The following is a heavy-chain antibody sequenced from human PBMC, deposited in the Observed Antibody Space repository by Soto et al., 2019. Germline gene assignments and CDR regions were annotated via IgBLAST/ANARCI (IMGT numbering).Heavy chain of an antibody. D-gene: IGHD3-22*01. J-gene: IGHJ4*02. CDR2: ISAYNGNT. CDR3: ARGERYYYDSSGYFGFDY. V-gene: IGHV1-18*01. CDR1: GYTFTNYG. Sequence: ASVKVSCKASGYTFTNYGISWLRQAPGQGLEWMGWISAYNGNTKYAQKLQGRVTMTTDTSTSTAYMELRSLRSEDTAVYYCARGERYYYDSSGYFGFDYWGQGTLVTVSS.